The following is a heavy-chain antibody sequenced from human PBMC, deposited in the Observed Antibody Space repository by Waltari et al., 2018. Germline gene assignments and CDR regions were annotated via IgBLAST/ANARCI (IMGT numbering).Heavy chain of an antibody. J-gene: IGHJ2*01. CDR3: ARRRPDENWYFDL. D-gene: IGHD6-6*01. CDR1: GGTFSSYA. Sequence: QVQLVQSGAEVKKPGSSVKVSCKASGGTFSSYAISWVRQAPGQGLEWMGGSIPILGIANYAQKFQGRVTITADESTSTAYMELSSLRSEDTAVYYCARRRPDENWYFDLWGRGTLVTVSS. V-gene: IGHV1-69*04. CDR2: SIPILGIA.